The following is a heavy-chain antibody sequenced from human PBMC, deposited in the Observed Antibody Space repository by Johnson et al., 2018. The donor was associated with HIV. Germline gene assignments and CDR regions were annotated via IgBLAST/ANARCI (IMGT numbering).Heavy chain of an antibody. D-gene: IGHD5-12*01. CDR3: ARDQRGDIIPTTYDAFDI. CDR1: GFTFSSYA. Sequence: QVQLVESGGGVVQPGRSPRLSCAASGFTFSSYAMHWVRQAPAKGLEWVAVISYDGTNKYSEDSAKGRVTISRDNSKNTLYLQMNSLRAEDTAGYYCARDQRGDIIPTTYDAFDIWGQGTMVTVSS. J-gene: IGHJ3*02. V-gene: IGHV3-30-3*01. CDR2: ISYDGTNK.